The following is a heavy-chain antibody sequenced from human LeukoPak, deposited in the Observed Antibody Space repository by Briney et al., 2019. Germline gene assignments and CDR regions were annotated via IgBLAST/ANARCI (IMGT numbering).Heavy chain of an antibody. CDR3: AKVDGYSSSWSLDY. CDR1: GFTFSSYA. CDR2: ISYDGSNK. J-gene: IGHJ4*02. Sequence: GGSLRLSCAASGFTFSSYAMHWVRQAPGKGLEWVAVISYDGSNKYYADSVKGRFTISRDNSKNTLYLQMNSLRAEDTAVYYCAKVDGYSSSWSLDYWGQGTLVTVSS. D-gene: IGHD6-13*01. V-gene: IGHV3-30-3*01.